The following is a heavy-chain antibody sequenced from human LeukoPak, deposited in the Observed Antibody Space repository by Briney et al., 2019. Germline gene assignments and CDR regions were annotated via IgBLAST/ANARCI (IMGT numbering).Heavy chain of an antibody. CDR1: GGSISSSSYY. CDR3: AREVGGFGWFDP. Sequence: SETLSLTCTVSGGSISSSSYYWGWIRQPPGKGLEWIGSIYYSGSTYYNPSLKGRVTISVDTSKNQFSLKLSSVTAADTAVYYCAREVGGFGWFDPWGQGTLVTVSS. D-gene: IGHD3-10*01. V-gene: IGHV4-39*07. J-gene: IGHJ5*02. CDR2: IYYSGST.